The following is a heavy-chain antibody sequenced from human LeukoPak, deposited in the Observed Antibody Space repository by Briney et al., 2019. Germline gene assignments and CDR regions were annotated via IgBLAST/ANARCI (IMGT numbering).Heavy chain of an antibody. CDR2: IYSSGSN. Sequence: SGTLSLTCTVSGGSISGYFWTWIRQPAGKGLEWIGRIYSSGSNNYNPSLKSRVTMSLDTSKNHFSLNLTSVTAADTAVYYCAGVREMYATTGWWFDPWGQGTLVTVSS. J-gene: IGHJ5*02. CDR3: AGVREMYATTGWWFDP. V-gene: IGHV4-4*07. CDR1: GGSISGYF. D-gene: IGHD1-7*01.